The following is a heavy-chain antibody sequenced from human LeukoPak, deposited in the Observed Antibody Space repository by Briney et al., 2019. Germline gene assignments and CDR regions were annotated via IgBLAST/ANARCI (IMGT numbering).Heavy chain of an antibody. CDR1: GFTVSSNY. CDR2: IYSGGST. J-gene: IGHJ3*02. Sequence: AGGSLRLSCAASGFTVSSNYMSWVRQAPGKGLEWVSVIYSGGSTYYADSVKGRFTISRDNSKNTLYLQMNSLRAEDTAVYYCARVFPRAFDIWGQGTTVTVSS. CDR3: ARVFPRAFDI. D-gene: IGHD2-21*01. V-gene: IGHV3-53*01.